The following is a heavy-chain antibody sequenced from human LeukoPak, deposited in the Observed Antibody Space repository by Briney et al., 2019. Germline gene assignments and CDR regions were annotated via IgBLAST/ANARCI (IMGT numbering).Heavy chain of an antibody. CDR3: VRVSQDDDYSDSPVQGAFDL. CDR2: IKQDGSER. D-gene: IGHD3-22*01. CDR1: GFTFSSFW. Sequence: PGESLRLSCVASGFTFSSFWMSWVRQAPGKGLEWVANIKQDGSERHYVDPVKGRFTISRDNAKNSLYLQMNDLRTEDTAVYYCVRVSQDDDYSDSPVQGAFDLWGQGTMVTVS. V-gene: IGHV3-7*04. J-gene: IGHJ3*01.